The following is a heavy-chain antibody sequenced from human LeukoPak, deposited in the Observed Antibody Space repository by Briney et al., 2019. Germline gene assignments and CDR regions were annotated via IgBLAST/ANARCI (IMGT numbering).Heavy chain of an antibody. V-gene: IGHV3-7*03. CDR1: GFTFSSYW. CDR3: AKGGHSGSYSTLDY. CDR2: IKQDGSEK. J-gene: IGHJ4*02. Sequence: GGSLRLSCAASGFTFSSYWMSWVRQAPGKGLEWVANIKQDGSEKYYVDSVKGRFTISRDNAKNSLYLQMNSLRAEDMALYYCAKGGHSGSYSTLDYWGQGTLVTVSS. D-gene: IGHD3-10*01.